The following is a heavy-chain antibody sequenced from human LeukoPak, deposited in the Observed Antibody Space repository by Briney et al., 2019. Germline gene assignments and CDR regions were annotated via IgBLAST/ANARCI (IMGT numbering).Heavy chain of an antibody. V-gene: IGHV3-23*01. CDR1: GFTFSSYA. CDR3: AKNGDRGAYCTGGTCYPYFYYYMDV. Sequence: GGSLRLSCAASGFTFSSYAMSWVRQAPGKGLDWVSAISGSGGSTYYADSVKGRFTISRDNSKNTLYLQMNSLRAEDTAIYYCAKNGDRGAYCTGGTCYPYFYYYMDVWGKGTTVTI. CDR2: ISGSGGST. J-gene: IGHJ6*03. D-gene: IGHD2-15*01.